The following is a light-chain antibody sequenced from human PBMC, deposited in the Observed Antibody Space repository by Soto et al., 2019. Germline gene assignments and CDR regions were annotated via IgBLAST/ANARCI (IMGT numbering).Light chain of an antibody. V-gene: IGLV1-51*01. CDR2: DNN. Sequence: QSVLTQPPSVSAAPGQTVTISCSGSSSNIGNNYVSWYQQLPGTAPKLVIYDNNKRPSGSPDRFSGSKSGTSATLGITGLQTGDGGDYFCATWDSSLSAVVFGGGTKLTVL. CDR3: ATWDSSLSAVV. J-gene: IGLJ2*01. CDR1: SSNIGNNY.